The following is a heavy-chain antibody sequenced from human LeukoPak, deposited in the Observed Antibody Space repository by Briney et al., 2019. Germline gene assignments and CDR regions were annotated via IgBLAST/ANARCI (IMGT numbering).Heavy chain of an antibody. CDR2: IYYDGSP. CDR3: ARQVLEMTAMYAFDI. J-gene: IGHJ3*02. D-gene: IGHD5-24*01. V-gene: IGHV4-39*01. Sequence: SETLSLTCTASGCSIRSSSYYWGWLRQPPGQGLEWIGSIYYDGSPYYNPSLKSRVTISVDTSKNQFSLKVRSVTAADTAVYYCARQVLEMTAMYAFDIWGQGTIVTVSS. CDR1: GCSIRSSSYY.